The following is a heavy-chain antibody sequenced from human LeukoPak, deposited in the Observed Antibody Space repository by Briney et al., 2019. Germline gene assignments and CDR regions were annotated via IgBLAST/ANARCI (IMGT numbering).Heavy chain of an antibody. Sequence: PGGSLRLSCAASGFTFSSYSMNWVRQAPGKGLEWVSYISSSSSTIYYADSVKGRFTISRDNAKNSLYLQMNSLRAEDTAVYYCARDSAHYYYYYMDVWGKGTTVTISS. CDR1: GFTFSSYS. CDR3: ARDSAHYYYYYMDV. J-gene: IGHJ6*03. V-gene: IGHV3-48*01. CDR2: ISSSSSTI.